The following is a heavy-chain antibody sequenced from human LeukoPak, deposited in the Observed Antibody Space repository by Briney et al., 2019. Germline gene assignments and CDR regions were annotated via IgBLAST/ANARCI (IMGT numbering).Heavy chain of an antibody. V-gene: IGHV3-33*01. D-gene: IGHD1-1*01. CDR2: IWYDGSNK. CDR1: GFTFRSYG. CDR3: ARATEYYYDS. J-gene: IGHJ4*02. Sequence: GGSLRLSCAASGFTFRSYGMHWVRQAPSKGLEWVAVIWYDGSNKYYADSVKDRFTISRDNSKNTLYLQMNSLRAEDTAVYYCARATEYYYDSWGQGTLVAVSS.